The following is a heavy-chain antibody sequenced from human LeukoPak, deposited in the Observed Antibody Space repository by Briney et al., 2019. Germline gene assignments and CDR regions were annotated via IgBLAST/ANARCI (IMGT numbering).Heavy chain of an antibody. V-gene: IGHV4-34*01. CDR1: GGSFSGYY. D-gene: IGHD1-26*01. Sequence: SETLSLTCAVYGGSFSGYYWSWLPQPPGKGLEWIGEINHSGSTNYNPSLKSRVTISVDTSKNQFSLKLSSVTAADTAVYYCARGPGAYYFDYWGQGTLVTASS. CDR3: ARGPGAYYFDY. CDR2: INHSGST. J-gene: IGHJ4*02.